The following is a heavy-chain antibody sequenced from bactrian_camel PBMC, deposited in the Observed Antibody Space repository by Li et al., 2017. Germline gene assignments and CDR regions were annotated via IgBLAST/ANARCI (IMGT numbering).Heavy chain of an antibody. CDR3: SKAPHTWSGPYEHDF. V-gene: IGHV3S31*01. J-gene: IGHJ4*01. D-gene: IGHD3*01. CDR1: GFTFSSYA. CDR2: INSRGDTT. Sequence: VQLVESGGGLVQPGGSLRLSCAASGFTFSSYAMSWVRQAPGKGLEWVSRINSRGDTTYYADSVKGRFTISRDNAENTLYLELRSLKTEDTAMYYCSKAPHTWSGPYEHDFSGQGTQVTVS.